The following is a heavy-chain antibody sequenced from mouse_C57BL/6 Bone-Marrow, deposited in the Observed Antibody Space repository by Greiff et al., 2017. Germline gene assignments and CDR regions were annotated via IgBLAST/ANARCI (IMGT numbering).Heavy chain of an antibody. D-gene: IGHD4-1*01. CDR3: ERKNWDEDFDY. J-gene: IGHJ2*01. CDR2: IYPRSGNT. Sequence: QVQLKQSGAELARPGASVKLSCKASGYTFTSYGISWVKQRTGQGLEWIGEIYPRSGNTYYNEKFKGKATLTADKSSSTAYMELRSLTSEDSAVYFCERKNWDEDFDYWGQGTTLTVSS. CDR1: GYTFTSYG. V-gene: IGHV1-81*01.